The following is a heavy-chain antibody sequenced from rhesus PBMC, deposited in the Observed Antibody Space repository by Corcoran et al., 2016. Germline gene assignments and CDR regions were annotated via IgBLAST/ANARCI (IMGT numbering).Heavy chain of an antibody. Sequence: QVQLQESGPGLVKPSETLSLTCAVAGGSISDSYYWSWIRQPPGKGLEWIGYIYGSCGSTYHNPPLKSRGTISTDTSKNQFSLKLSSVTAADTAVYYCAREEGEYYSGSYYELLFDYWGQGVLVTVSS. CDR1: GGSISDSYY. CDR2: IYGSCGST. D-gene: IGHD3-16*01. J-gene: IGHJ4*01. V-gene: IGHV4S7*01. CDR3: AREEGEYYSGSYYELLFDY.